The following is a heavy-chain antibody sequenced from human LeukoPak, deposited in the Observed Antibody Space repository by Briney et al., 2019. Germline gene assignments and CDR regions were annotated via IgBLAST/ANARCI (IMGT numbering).Heavy chain of an antibody. CDR2: IYYSGST. D-gene: IGHD6-6*01. CDR3: ARDKLVRAHYYYYGMDV. J-gene: IGHJ6*02. V-gene: IGHV4-30-4*01. Sequence: SETLSLTCTVSGGSINSGDYYWSWIRQPPGKGLEWIGYIYYSGSTYYNPSFKSRVTISVDTSKNQFSLKLSSVTAADTAVYYCARDKLVRAHYYYYGMDVWGQGTTVTVSS. CDR1: GGSINSGDYY.